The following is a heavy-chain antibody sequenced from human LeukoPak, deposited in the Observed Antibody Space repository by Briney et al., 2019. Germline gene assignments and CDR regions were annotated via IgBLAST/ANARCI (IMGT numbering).Heavy chain of an antibody. CDR1: GDSISSRDYW. CDR2: IYYSGSI. V-gene: IGHV4-39*01. CDR3: AMGLRLGELSL. Sequence: SETLSLTCTVSGDSISSRDYWWGWIRQPPGKGLEWIGSIYYSGSIYCNPSLKSRVTISVETSKNQFSLRLSSVTAADTALYYCAMGLRLGELSLWGQGTLVTVSS. D-gene: IGHD3-16*02. J-gene: IGHJ4*02.